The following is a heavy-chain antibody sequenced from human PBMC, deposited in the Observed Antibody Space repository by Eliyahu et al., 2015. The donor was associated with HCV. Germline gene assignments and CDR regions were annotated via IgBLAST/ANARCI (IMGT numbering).Heavy chain of an antibody. J-gene: IGHJ6*02. CDR1: GFXFXSXX. Sequence: EVQLVESGGGLVQPGGSLRLSCAASGFXFXSXXMXWVRQAPGKGLEWVSAISGSGGSTYYADSVKGRFTISRDNSKNTLYLQMNSLRAEDTAVYYCAKDCRKAAAGPLLGGMDVWGQGTTVTVSS. CDR2: ISGSGGST. V-gene: IGHV3-23*04. CDR3: AKDCRKAAAGPLLGGMDV. D-gene: IGHD6-13*01.